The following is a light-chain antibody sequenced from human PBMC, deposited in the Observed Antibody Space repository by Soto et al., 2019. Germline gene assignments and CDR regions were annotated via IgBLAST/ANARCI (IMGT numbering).Light chain of an antibody. CDR2: TSN. CDR3: AAWDDSLSAEV. Sequence: QSVLTQPPSASGTPGQRVTISCSGGSYNIGKNLVYWYQQRPGTAPKLLIFTSNARPPGVPDRFSGSNSGSSASLAISGLQSEDEADYFCAAWDDSLSAEVFGAGTKLTVL. J-gene: IGLJ3*02. CDR1: SYNIGKNL. V-gene: IGLV1-47*01.